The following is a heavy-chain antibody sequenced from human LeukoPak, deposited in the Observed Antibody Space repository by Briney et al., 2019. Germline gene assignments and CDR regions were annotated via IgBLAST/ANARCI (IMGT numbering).Heavy chain of an antibody. Sequence: GGSLRLSCAASGFTFSSYGMHWVRQSPGKGLEWVAFIRYDGSNKYYADSVKGRFTISRDNSKNTLYLQMNSLRAEDTAVYYCAKGYDSSGSTPFDPWGQGTLVTVSS. J-gene: IGHJ5*02. CDR2: IRYDGSNK. CDR3: AKGYDSSGSTPFDP. V-gene: IGHV3-30*02. D-gene: IGHD3-22*01. CDR1: GFTFSSYG.